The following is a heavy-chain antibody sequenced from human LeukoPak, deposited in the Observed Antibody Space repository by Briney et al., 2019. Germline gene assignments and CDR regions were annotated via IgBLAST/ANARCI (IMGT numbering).Heavy chain of an antibody. J-gene: IGHJ4*02. CDR2: ISYSGRT. D-gene: IGHD3-10*01. V-gene: IGHV4-31*03. CDR1: GVSISSGGYF. CDR3: ARETSGTPPDF. Sequence: PSETLSLTCTVSGVSISSGGYFRSWIRQLPGKGLEWIGYISYSGRTYYNVSLKSRVTISVDTSKNHFSLKVNSVTAADTAVYYCARETSGTPPDFWGQGTLVTVSS.